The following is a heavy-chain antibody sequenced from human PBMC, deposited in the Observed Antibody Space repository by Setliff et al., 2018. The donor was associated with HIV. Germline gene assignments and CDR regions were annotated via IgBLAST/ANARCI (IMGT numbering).Heavy chain of an antibody. CDR3: ARKQEIEGVGTKIAFDL. V-gene: IGHV1-2*02. Sequence: GASVKVSCKASGYRFIDYYMHWLRQAPGQGLEWVGGCNPKRGDSFYAQKFQGRVIISMDTSTSTTYMDLPRLTTYDTAIYFCARKQEIEGVGTKIAFDLWGQGTLVTVSS. CDR1: GYRFIDYY. J-gene: IGHJ4*02. CDR2: CNPKRGDS. D-gene: IGHD3-9*01.